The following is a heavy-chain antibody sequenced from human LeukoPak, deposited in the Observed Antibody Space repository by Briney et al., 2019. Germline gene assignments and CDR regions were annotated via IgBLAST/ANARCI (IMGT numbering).Heavy chain of an antibody. CDR2: IYYSGST. CDR3: ARIRGYSYGLGVGGYYYMDV. D-gene: IGHD5-18*01. V-gene: IGHV4-39*07. J-gene: IGHJ6*03. CDR1: GGSISSSSYY. Sequence: KPSETLSLTCTVSGGSISSSSYYWGWIRQPPGRGLEWIGSIYYSGSTYYNPSLKSRVTISVATSKNQFSLKLSSVTAADTAVYYCARIRGYSYGLGVGGYYYMDVWGKGTTVTVSS.